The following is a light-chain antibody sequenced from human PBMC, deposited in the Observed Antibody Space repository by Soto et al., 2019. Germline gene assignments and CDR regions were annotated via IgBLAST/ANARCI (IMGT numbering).Light chain of an antibody. V-gene: IGLV2-14*01. CDR1: SSDVGGYNY. CDR3: SSYTSNSTRV. Sequence: QSVLTQPASVSGSPGQSITISCTGTSSDVGGYNYVSWYQQHSGKAPKLMIYEVSNRPSGVSNRFSGSKSGNTASLTISGLQAEDEADYYCSSYTSNSTRVFGTGTKVT. CDR2: EVS. J-gene: IGLJ1*01.